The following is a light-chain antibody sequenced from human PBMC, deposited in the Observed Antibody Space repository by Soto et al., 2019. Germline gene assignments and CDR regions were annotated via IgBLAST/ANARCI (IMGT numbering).Light chain of an antibody. CDR3: ISSTDRQSYL. CDR2: AVS. J-gene: IGLJ1*01. CDR1: SSDMGSYDH. Sequence: QSVLSQPASVSGSPGHSVTISCSGTSSDMGSYDHVAWYQQFPGKSPKLIIYAVSDRPSGVSDRFSGSKSGISASLTISGLQTEEEADYYCISSTDRQSYLFGTGTKVTVL. V-gene: IGLV2-14*03.